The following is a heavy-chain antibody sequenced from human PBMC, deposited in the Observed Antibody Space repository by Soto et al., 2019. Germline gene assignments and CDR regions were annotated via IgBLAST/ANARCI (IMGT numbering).Heavy chain of an antibody. CDR1: GFTFSSYG. CDR3: ARESSPPFSGSDHYEFDY. D-gene: IGHD1-26*01. J-gene: IGHJ4*02. Sequence: PGGSLRLSCAASGFTFSSYGMHWVRQAPGKGLEWVAVIWYDGSNKYYGDSVKGRFTISRDNSKNTLYLQMNSLRVEDTAVYSCARESSPPFSGSDHYEFDYWGQGTLVTVSS. CDR2: IWYDGSNK. V-gene: IGHV3-33*01.